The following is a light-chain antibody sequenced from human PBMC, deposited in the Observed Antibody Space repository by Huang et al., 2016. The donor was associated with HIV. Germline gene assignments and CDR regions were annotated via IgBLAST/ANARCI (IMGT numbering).Light chain of an antibody. CDR3: QQSYSIPRT. J-gene: IGKJ1*01. V-gene: IGKV1-39*01. CDR2: AAS. Sequence: DIQMTQSPSSLSASVGDRVTITCRASQTISSYLNWYQQEPLKDPKLLIYAASTLQSGVPSRFSGRGSGTEYTLTINSLQPEDAATYFCQQSYSIPRTVGQGTKVEVK. CDR1: QTISSY.